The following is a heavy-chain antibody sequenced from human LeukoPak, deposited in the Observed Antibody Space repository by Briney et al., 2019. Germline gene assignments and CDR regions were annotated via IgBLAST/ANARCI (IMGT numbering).Heavy chain of an antibody. J-gene: IGHJ5*02. Sequence: ASVKVSCKASGYSFTSYYVHWVRQAPGQGLEWVGIINPRTGSTTYAQKVQGRVIVTRDTSTSTVYMELSSLRSEDTAVYYCVRDFFGYSYGYSTKFDPWGQGTLVTVSS. D-gene: IGHD5-18*01. CDR1: GYSFTSYY. CDR2: INPRTGST. V-gene: IGHV1-46*01. CDR3: VRDFFGYSYGYSTKFDP.